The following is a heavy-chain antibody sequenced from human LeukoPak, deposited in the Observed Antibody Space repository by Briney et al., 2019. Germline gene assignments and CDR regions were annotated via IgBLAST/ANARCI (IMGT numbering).Heavy chain of an antibody. Sequence: KPSETLSLTCTVSGGSISSSSYYWGWIRQPPGKGLEWIGSIYYSGSTYYNPSLKSRVTISVDTSKNQFSLKLSSVTAADTAVYYCARWPFWSGYGYYYYMDVWGKGTTVTVSS. CDR2: IYYSGST. CDR3: ARWPFWSGYGYYYYMDV. D-gene: IGHD3-3*01. CDR1: GGSISSSSYY. V-gene: IGHV4-39*07. J-gene: IGHJ6*03.